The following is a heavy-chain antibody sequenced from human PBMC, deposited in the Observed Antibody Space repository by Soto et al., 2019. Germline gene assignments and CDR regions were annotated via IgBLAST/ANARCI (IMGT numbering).Heavy chain of an antibody. Sequence: PSETLSLTCTVSCGSISSGGYYWSWIRQHPGKGLEWIGYIYYSGSTYYNPSLKSRVTISVDTSKNQFSLKLSSVTAADTAVYYCARTRGVSAPRLWGQGTLVTVSS. V-gene: IGHV4-31*03. CDR1: CGSISSGGYY. J-gene: IGHJ4*02. D-gene: IGHD3-10*01. CDR2: IYYSGST. CDR3: ARTRGVSAPRL.